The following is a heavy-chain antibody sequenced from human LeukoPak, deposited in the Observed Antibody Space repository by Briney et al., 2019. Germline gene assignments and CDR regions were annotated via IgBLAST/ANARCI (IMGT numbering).Heavy chain of an antibody. Sequence: SETLSLTCAVYGGSFSGYYWSWIRQPPGKGLEWIGEINHSGSTNYNPSLKSRVTISVDTSKNQFSLKPSSVTAADTAVYYCARYSLRGYYGMDVWGQGTTVTVSS. D-gene: IGHD3-10*01. CDR3: ARYSLRGYYGMDV. J-gene: IGHJ6*02. CDR1: GGSFSGYY. CDR2: INHSGST. V-gene: IGHV4-34*01.